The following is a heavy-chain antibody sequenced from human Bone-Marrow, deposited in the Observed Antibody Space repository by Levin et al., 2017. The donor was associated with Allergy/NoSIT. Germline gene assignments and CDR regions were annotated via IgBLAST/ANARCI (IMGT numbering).Heavy chain of an antibody. J-gene: IGHJ4*02. Sequence: GASVKVSCAASGFGFSNYAMSWVRQAPGKGLEWVSLIYSGGTTQYADSVKGRFTISRDSSKNTLYLQMNSLTPEDTAMYYCARNVPLTANGYWGQGTLVTVSS. V-gene: IGHV3-66*01. CDR3: ARNVPLTANGY. D-gene: IGHD2-8*01. CDR1: GFGFSNYA. CDR2: IYSGGTT.